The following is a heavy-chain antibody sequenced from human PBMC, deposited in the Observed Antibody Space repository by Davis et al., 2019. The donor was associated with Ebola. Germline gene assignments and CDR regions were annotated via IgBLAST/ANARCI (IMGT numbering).Heavy chain of an antibody. D-gene: IGHD4-17*01. V-gene: IGHV4-34*01. CDR1: GASFSGYY. CDR2: INHSGST. Sequence: MPSETLSLTCAVYGASFSGYYWTWIRQPPGKGLEWIGEINHSGSTNYNPSLKSRVTISVDTSKNQFSLKLSSVTAADTAVYYCARETYGDYGLYYYGMDVWGQGTTVTVSS. J-gene: IGHJ6*02. CDR3: ARETYGDYGLYYYGMDV.